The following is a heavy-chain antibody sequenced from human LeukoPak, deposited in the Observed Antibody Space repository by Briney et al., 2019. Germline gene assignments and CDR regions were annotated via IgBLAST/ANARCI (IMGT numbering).Heavy chain of an antibody. V-gene: IGHV1-18*04. CDR3: AREGVEQWLVRGTRVGMDV. D-gene: IGHD6-19*01. CDR1: GYTFTGYY. CDR2: ISAYNGNT. Sequence: GASVKVSCKASGYTFTGYYMHWVRQAPGQGLEWMGWISAYNGNTNYAQKLQGRVTMTTDTSTSTAYMELRSLRSDDTAVYYCAREGVEQWLVRGTRVGMDVWGQGTTVTVSS. J-gene: IGHJ6*02.